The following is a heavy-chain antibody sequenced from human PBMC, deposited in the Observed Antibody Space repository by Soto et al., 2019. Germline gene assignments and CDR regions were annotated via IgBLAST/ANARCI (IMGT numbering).Heavy chain of an antibody. CDR2: ITSSGSAI. CDR3: TRGYTGYAQAGLDS. J-gene: IGHJ4*02. D-gene: IGHD5-12*01. V-gene: IGHV3-48*01. CDR1: GFTFSIYS. Sequence: EVQLVESGGGLVQPGGSLRLSCAASGFTFSIYSMNWVRQAPGKGLEWVAYITSSGSAIYYADTVKGRFTISRDNAKNSLYLQMNSLRAEDTAVYYCTRGYTGYAQAGLDSWGQGTLVTVSA.